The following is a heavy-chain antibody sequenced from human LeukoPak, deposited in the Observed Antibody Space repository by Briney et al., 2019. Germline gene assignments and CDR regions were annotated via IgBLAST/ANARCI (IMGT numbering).Heavy chain of an antibody. V-gene: IGHV4-39*01. Sequence: SETLSLTCTVSGGSISSSNYYWVWIRQPPGKGLEWIGNIYYSGSTYYNPSLKSRVTISVDTSKNQFSLKLSSVTAADTAVYYCALGVAEDVLDIWGQGTMVTVSS. CDR1: GGSISSSNYY. J-gene: IGHJ3*02. CDR3: ALGVAEDVLDI. CDR2: IYYSGST.